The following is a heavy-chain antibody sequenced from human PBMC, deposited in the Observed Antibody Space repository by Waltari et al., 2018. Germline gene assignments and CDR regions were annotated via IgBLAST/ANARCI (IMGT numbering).Heavy chain of an antibody. CDR1: GVSLRVYS. D-gene: IGHD6-19*01. CDR2: NNLGEIT. CDR3: VTGPRDKWVGRYSGEFFHH. Sequence: QVQLQQWGAGLLRPSETRSLPSAVYGVSLRVYSWTGIRQSPGKGMGWIGENNLGEITDYNPSLESRVTILLDKSKNQFSLHLDSVTAADTAVYYCVTGPRDKWVGRYSGEFFHHWGPGTLVTVSS. V-gene: IGHV4-34*02. J-gene: IGHJ1*01.